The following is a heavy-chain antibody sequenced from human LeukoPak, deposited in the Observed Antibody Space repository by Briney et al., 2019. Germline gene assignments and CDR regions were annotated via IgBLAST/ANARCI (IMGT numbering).Heavy chain of an antibody. Sequence: GGSLRLSCAASGFTFSSHGMHWVRQAPGKGLEWVAVIWYDGSKRYYADSVKGRFTISRDDSKNTLYLQMNSLRDEDTAIYYCARDPASSFDYWGQGTLVTVSS. CDR3: ARDPASSFDY. D-gene: IGHD2-15*01. J-gene: IGHJ4*02. V-gene: IGHV3-33*01. CDR2: IWYDGSKR. CDR1: GFTFSSHG.